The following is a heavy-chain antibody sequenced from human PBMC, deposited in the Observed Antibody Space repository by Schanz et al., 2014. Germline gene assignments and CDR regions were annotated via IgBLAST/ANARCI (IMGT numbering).Heavy chain of an antibody. CDR1: GYTLSAYS. Sequence: QMQLVQSGAEVKKPGASVKVSCKASGYTLSAYSLHWVRQAPGQGLEWMGIVNPSVRGTHFAREFQGRVTVTSDTSTSTVYMELSGLRSEDTAVYYCARDGVDAAAGGNYWGQGTLVTVSS. D-gene: IGHD6-13*01. CDR3: ARDGVDAAAGGNY. J-gene: IGHJ4*02. V-gene: IGHV1-46*03. CDR2: VNPSVRGT.